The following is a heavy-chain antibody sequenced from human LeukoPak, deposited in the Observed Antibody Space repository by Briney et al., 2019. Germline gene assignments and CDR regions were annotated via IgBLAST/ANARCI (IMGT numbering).Heavy chain of an antibody. CDR3: ARSGLGYSGYVKSDYYYYMDV. V-gene: IGHV4-34*01. CDR1: GGSFSGYY. D-gene: IGHD5-12*01. CDR2: IDHSGST. Sequence: SETLSLTCAVYGGSFSGYYWSWIRQPPGKGLERIGEIDHSGSTNYNPSLKSRVTISVDTSKNQFSLKLSSVTAADTAVYYCARSGLGYSGYVKSDYYYYMDVWGKGTTVTISS. J-gene: IGHJ6*03.